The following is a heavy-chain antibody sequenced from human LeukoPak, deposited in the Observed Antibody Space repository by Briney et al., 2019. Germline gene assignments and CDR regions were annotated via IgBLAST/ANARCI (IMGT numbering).Heavy chain of an antibody. CDR1: GDSISGYY. CDR2: INDNGHT. J-gene: IGHJ5*02. D-gene: IGHD5-18*01. V-gene: IGHV4-59*01. Sequence: SETLSLTCTVSGDSISGYYWSWIRQPPGKGLEWIGYINDNGHTNYNSSLKSRVTISIDTSKNQFSLSLTSVTAADTAVYYCTRGGYSYPNWFDPWGQGNLVTISS. CDR3: TRGGYSYPNWFDP.